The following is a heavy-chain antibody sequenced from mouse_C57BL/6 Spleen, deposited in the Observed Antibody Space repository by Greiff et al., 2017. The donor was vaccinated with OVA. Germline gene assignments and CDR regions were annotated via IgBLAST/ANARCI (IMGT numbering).Heavy chain of an antibody. V-gene: IGHV1-53*01. CDR1: GYTFTSYW. D-gene: IGHD1-1*01. CDR3: ARSGKIRTVVLDY. J-gene: IGHJ2*01. Sequence: VQLQQPGTELVKPGASVKLSCKASGYTFTSYWMHWVKQRPGQGLEWIGNINPSNGGTNYNEKFKSKATLTVDKSSSTAYMQLSSLTSEDSAVYYGARSGKIRTVVLDYWGQGTTLTVSS. CDR2: INPSNGGT.